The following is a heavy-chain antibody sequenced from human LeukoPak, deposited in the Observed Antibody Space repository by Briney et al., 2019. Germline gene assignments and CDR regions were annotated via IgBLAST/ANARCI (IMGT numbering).Heavy chain of an antibody. V-gene: IGHV3-30*04. CDR2: ISYDGSNK. Sequence: PGRSLRLSCAASGFTFSSYAMHWVRQAPGKGLEWVAVISYDGSNKYYADSVKGRFTISRDNSKNTLYLQMNSLRAEDTAVYYCARDLIAVAGQPWGDYWGQGTLVTVSS. D-gene: IGHD6-19*01. CDR3: ARDLIAVAGQPWGDY. J-gene: IGHJ4*02. CDR1: GFTFSSYA.